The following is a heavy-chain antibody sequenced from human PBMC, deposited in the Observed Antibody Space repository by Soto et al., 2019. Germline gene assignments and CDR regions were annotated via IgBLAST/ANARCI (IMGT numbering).Heavy chain of an antibody. CDR3: ARDGSGYYGSGPSDY. V-gene: IGHV3-33*01. D-gene: IGHD3-10*01. J-gene: IGHJ4*02. CDR1: GFTFSSYG. Sequence: GGSLRLSCAASGFTFSSYGMHWVRQAPGKGLEWVAVIWYDGSNKYYADSVKGRFTISRDNSKNTLYLQMNSLRAEDTAVYYCARDGSGYYGSGPSDYWGQGTLVTVSS. CDR2: IWYDGSNK.